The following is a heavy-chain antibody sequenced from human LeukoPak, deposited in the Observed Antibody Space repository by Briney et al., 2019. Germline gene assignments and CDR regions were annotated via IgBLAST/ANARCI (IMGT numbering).Heavy chain of an antibody. CDR3: ARVAYYDFWSGYAPFDP. CDR1: GGSISSYY. CDR2: IYASGST. Sequence: PSETLSLTCTVSGGSISSYYWSWIRQPAGKGLEWIGRIYASGSTNYNPSLKSRVTISLDTSKNQFSLKLSSVTAADTAVYYCARVAYYDFWSGYAPFDPWGQRTLVTVSS. D-gene: IGHD3-3*01. J-gene: IGHJ5*02. V-gene: IGHV4-4*07.